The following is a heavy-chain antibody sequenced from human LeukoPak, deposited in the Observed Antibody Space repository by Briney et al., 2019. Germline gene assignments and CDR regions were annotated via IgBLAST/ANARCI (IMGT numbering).Heavy chain of an antibody. J-gene: IGHJ4*01. CDR2: IYYSGLT. Sequence: SETLSLTRTVSGASISSSSSSWGWVRQPPGKGPEWIGSIYYSGLTYDNPSLKSRVSISVDPSKNHFSLKVSSVAAADTAVYYCASGTFDDYGDYDRGDYFDHWGQGTLVTVSS. V-gene: IGHV4-39*02. CDR3: ASGTFDDYGDYDRGDYFDH. D-gene: IGHD4-17*01. CDR1: GASISSSSSS.